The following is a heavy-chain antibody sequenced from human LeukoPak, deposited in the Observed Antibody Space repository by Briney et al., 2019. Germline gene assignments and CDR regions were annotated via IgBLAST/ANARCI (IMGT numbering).Heavy chain of an antibody. CDR2: IYSGGST. Sequence: GGSLRLSCAASGFTVSSNYMSWVSQAPGKGLEWVSVIYSGGSTYYADSVKGRFTISRDNSKNTLYLQMNSLRAEDTAVYYCASFDSSGWMSRNWGQGTLVTVSS. J-gene: IGHJ4*02. V-gene: IGHV3-66*01. D-gene: IGHD6-19*01. CDR3: ASFDSSGWMSRN. CDR1: GFTVSSNY.